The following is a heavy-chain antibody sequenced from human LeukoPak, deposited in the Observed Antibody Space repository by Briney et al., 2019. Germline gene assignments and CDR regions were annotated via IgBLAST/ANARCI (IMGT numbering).Heavy chain of an antibody. V-gene: IGHV3-33*06. J-gene: IGHJ2*01. CDR1: GFTFSSYG. Sequence: PGGSLRLSCAASGFTFSSYGMHWVRQAPGKGLEWVAVIWYDGSNKYYVDSVKGRFTISRDNSKNTLYLQMNSLRAEDTAVYYCAKSPYYDILTGWGGHWYFDLWGRGTLVTVSS. CDR3: AKSPYYDILTGWGGHWYFDL. D-gene: IGHD3-9*01. CDR2: IWYDGSNK.